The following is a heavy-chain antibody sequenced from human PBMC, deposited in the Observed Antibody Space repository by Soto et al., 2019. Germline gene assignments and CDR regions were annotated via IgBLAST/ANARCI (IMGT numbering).Heavy chain of an antibody. CDR3: AKALYYYDSSPLDH. D-gene: IGHD3-22*01. J-gene: IGHJ4*02. V-gene: IGHV3-43D*03. CDR1: GFDFDDFA. CDR2: TNSDGTDS. Sequence: VQLVESGGGEIQTGGSLRLSCEAAGFDFDDFAMHWVRQPPGKGLEWFSLTNSDGTDSYYMDSVRGRFTISRDNGKNSLYLQMDRLRPEDTALYFCAKALYYYDSSPLDHWGQGTLVSVSS.